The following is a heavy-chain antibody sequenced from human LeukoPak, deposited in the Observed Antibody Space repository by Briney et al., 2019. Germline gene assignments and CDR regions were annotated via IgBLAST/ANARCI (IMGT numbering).Heavy chain of an antibody. CDR2: IWYDGSNK. CDR1: GFTFSSYG. CDR3: ARDLYSYKNYYDSSGYSY. D-gene: IGHD3-22*01. V-gene: IGHV3-33*01. J-gene: IGHJ4*02. Sequence: PGGSLRLSCAAPGFTFSSYGMHWVRQAPGKGLEWVAVIWYDGSNKYYADSVKGRFTISRDNSKNTLYLQMNSLRAEDTAVYYCARDLYSYKNYYDSSGYSYWGQGTLVTVSS.